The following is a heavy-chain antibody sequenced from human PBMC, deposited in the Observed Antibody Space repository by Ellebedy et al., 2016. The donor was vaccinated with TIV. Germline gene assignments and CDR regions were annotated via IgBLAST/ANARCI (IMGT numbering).Heavy chain of an antibody. CDR3: ARRASVTIGYYTYYGLDV. Sequence: ASVKVSCKASGYTFTSYYVHWVRQAPGQGLEWMGMIIPRAGSISYAKKLLGRVTMTRDTSTSTVYMELSSLKSEDTAIYYCARRASVTIGYYTYYGLDVWGQGTTVSVSS. CDR2: IIPRAGSI. V-gene: IGHV1-46*01. CDR1: GYTFTSYY. D-gene: IGHD3-3*01. J-gene: IGHJ6*02.